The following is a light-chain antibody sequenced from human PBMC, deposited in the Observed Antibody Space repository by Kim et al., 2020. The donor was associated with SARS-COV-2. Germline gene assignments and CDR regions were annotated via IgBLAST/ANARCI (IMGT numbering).Light chain of an antibody. CDR2: QDS. V-gene: IGLV3-1*01. Sequence: SHELTQPPSVSVSPGQTASITCSGDKLGDKYACWYQQKPGQSPVLVIYQDSKRPSGIPERFSGSNSGNTATLTISGTQAMDEADYYCQAWDSSTAYVVFGGGTQLTVL. CDR3: QAWDSSTAYVV. J-gene: IGLJ2*01. CDR1: KLGDKY.